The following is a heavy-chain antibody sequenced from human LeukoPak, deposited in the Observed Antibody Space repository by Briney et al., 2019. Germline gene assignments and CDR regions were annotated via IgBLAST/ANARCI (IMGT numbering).Heavy chain of an antibody. CDR3: ARLLFDSSYYFNY. D-gene: IGHD6-19*01. CDR2: IYPGDSQT. J-gene: IGHJ4*02. CDR1: GYGFTSNW. V-gene: IGHV5-51*01. Sequence: GAAPQFSSRGSGYGFTSNWNGWGRERPGKGMEWVGIIYPGDSQTSTSPSFQGQPTLSANKSISTAYLQWSSLKASDTAMYYCARLLFDSSYYFNYWGQGTLVTVSS.